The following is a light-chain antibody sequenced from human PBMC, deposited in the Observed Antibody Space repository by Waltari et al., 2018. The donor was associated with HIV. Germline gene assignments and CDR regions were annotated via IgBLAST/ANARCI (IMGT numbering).Light chain of an antibody. Sequence: QSVLTQPPSASGTPGQRVTISCSGSNSNIGNNAVSWYQQFPGTAPKLLIYSNNQRPSGVPDRFSGSKSGTSASLAISGLQSEDEANYYCETLDDNLNGPVFGGGTKLTVL. CDR2: SNN. CDR1: NSNIGNNA. J-gene: IGLJ2*01. V-gene: IGLV1-44*01. CDR3: ETLDDNLNGPV.